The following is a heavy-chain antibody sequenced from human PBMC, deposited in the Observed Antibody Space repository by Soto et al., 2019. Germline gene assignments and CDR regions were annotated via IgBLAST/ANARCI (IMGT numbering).Heavy chain of an antibody. D-gene: IGHD2-2*01. Sequence: QVQLVESGGGVVQPGRSLRLSCAAPGFTFSSYGMHWVRQAPGKGLEWVAVISYDGSNKYYADSVKGRFTISRDNSKNTLYLQMNSLRAEDTAVYYCAKRVVPAAMGGYYGMDVWGQGTTVTVSS. V-gene: IGHV3-30*18. CDR2: ISYDGSNK. J-gene: IGHJ6*02. CDR3: AKRVVPAAMGGYYGMDV. CDR1: GFTFSSYG.